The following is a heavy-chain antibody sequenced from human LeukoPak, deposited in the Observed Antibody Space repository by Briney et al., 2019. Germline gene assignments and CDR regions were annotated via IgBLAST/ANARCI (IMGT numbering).Heavy chain of an antibody. Sequence: PSETLSLTCTVSGGSISSGGYYWSWIRQHPGKGLEWIGYIYYSGSTYYNPSLKSRVTISVDTSKNQFSLELSSVTAADTAVYYCARSYDFWSGYYHNWFDPWGQGTLVTVSS. J-gene: IGHJ5*02. CDR3: ARSYDFWSGYYHNWFDP. D-gene: IGHD3-3*01. V-gene: IGHV4-31*03. CDR2: IYYSGST. CDR1: GGSISSGGYY.